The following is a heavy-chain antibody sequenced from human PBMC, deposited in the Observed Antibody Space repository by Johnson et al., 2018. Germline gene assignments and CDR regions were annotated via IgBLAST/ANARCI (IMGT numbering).Heavy chain of an antibody. Sequence: QVQLQESGPGLVKPSQTLSLTCTVSGGSISSGGYYWSWIRQHPGKGLEWIGYISYSGSTYYNPSLKSRVTISVDTSKNQFSLKLSSVTAADPAGYYCARDIPLSGMDVWGQGTTVTVSS. CDR3: ARDIPLSGMDV. D-gene: IGHD2-2*02. CDR1: GGSISSGGYY. CDR2: ISYSGST. J-gene: IGHJ6*02. V-gene: IGHV4-31*03.